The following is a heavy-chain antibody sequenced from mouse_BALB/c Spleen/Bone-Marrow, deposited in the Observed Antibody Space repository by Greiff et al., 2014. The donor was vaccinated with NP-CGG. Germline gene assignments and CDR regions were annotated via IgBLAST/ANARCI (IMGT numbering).Heavy chain of an antibody. CDR2: ISDGGSYT. V-gene: IGHV5-4*02. Sequence: DVHLVESGGGLVKPGGSLKLSCAASGFTFSDYYMYWVRQTPEKRLEWVATISDGGSYTYYPDSVKGRFTISRDNAKNNLYLQMSSQKSEDKAMYYCANYYGSTGFAYWGQGTLVTVSA. J-gene: IGHJ3*01. CDR1: GFTFSDYY. D-gene: IGHD1-1*01. CDR3: ANYYGSTGFAY.